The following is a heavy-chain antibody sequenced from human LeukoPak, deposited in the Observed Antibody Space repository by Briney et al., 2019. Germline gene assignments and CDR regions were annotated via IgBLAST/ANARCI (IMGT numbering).Heavy chain of an antibody. J-gene: IGHJ6*02. D-gene: IGHD3-16*01. CDR3: AKSHGDYYYYGMDV. V-gene: IGHV3-23*01. CDR2: ISGSGGST. CDR1: GFTFSSYA. Sequence: PGGSLRLSCAASGFTFSSYAMSWVRQAPGKGLEWVSAISGSGGSTYYADSVKGRFTISRDNSKNTLYLQMNSLRAEDTAVYYCAKSHGDYYYYGMDVCGQGTTVTVSS.